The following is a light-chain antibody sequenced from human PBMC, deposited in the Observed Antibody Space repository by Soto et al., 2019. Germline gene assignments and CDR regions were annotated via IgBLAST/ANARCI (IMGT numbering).Light chain of an antibody. CDR1: RSFSSSY. CDR3: QHRSNWPPTIT. V-gene: IGKV3D-20*02. J-gene: IGKJ5*01. CDR2: AAS. Sequence: EIVLTQSPGTLSLSPGESTTLSCRASRSFSSSYLAWYQQKPGQAPRLLIYAASSRATGIPDRFRGSGSATDFTLTISRLEPEDSAVYFCQHRSNWPPTITFGQGTRLEIK.